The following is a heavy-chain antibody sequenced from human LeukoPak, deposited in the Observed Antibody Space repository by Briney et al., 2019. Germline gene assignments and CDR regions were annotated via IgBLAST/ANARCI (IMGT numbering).Heavy chain of an antibody. V-gene: IGHV1-2*02. CDR1: GYTLTDYY. Sequence: ASLKLSCTASGYTLTDYYMHWVRQAPGQGLEWVGWINPNSGGTNYAQKFQGRVTMTRDTSISTAYMELSRLRSDDTAVYYCARARRVLFGNLRSATFDYWGQGTLVTVSS. J-gene: IGHJ4*02. CDR2: INPNSGGT. CDR3: ARARRVLFGNLRSATFDY. D-gene: IGHD3-10*02.